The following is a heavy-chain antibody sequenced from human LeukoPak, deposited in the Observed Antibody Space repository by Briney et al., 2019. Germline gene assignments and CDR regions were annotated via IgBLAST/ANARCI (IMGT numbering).Heavy chain of an antibody. V-gene: IGHV3-48*04. CDR3: SRLSGYDHAYFDY. Sequence: GGSLRLSCEASGFSFSTYWMSWVRLAPGKWPEWVSYISSRGSTIYSADSVKGRFTISRDNANNSLYLQMNSLRAEDTAVYYCSRLSGYDHAYFDYWGQGTLVTVSS. D-gene: IGHD5-12*01. CDR1: GFSFSTYW. J-gene: IGHJ4*02. CDR2: ISSRGSTI.